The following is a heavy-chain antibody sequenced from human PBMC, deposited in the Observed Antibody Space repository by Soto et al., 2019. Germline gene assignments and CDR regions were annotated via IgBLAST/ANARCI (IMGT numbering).Heavy chain of an antibody. Sequence: QVQLVESGGGVVQPGRSLRLSCAASGFTFSSYGMHWVRQAPGTGLEWMAVISYDGSNKYYADSVKGRFTISRDNSKNTLYLQMNSLRAEDTAVYYCAKAGIVVVVAGAFDYWGQGTLVTVSS. D-gene: IGHD2-15*01. CDR3: AKAGIVVVVAGAFDY. CDR1: GFTFSSYG. V-gene: IGHV3-30*18. J-gene: IGHJ4*02. CDR2: ISYDGSNK.